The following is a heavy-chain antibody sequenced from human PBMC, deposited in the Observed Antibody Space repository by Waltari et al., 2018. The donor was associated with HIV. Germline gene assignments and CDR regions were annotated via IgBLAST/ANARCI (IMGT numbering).Heavy chain of an antibody. CDR1: GGPISSRRYY. CDR2: IYYSGST. CDR3: ARAHDDYGDYYFDY. J-gene: IGHJ4*02. Sequence: QLQLQDSAPGLVKPSETLSLTGTVSGGPISSRRYYWGWIRQSPGEGLEWIVTIYYSGSTYFNPSLKSRVTISIGTSKNQFSLKLNSVTAADTAVYYCARAHDDYGDYYFDYWGRGTLVTVSS. D-gene: IGHD4-17*01. V-gene: IGHV4-39*07.